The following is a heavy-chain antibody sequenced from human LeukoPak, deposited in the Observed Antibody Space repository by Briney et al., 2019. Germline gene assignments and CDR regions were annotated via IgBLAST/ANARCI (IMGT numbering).Heavy chain of an antibody. CDR2: INRDGGLT. CDR1: GFTFSENW. D-gene: IGHD6-13*01. Sequence: GGSLRLSCVASGFTFSENWMHWVRQAPGKGLAWVSHINRDGGLTNYADSVKGRFTISRDNARNTVYLQMSSLRVEDTAIYFCAREEHRLAEAGTSAFDLGGQGTLVTVSP. V-gene: IGHV3-74*01. CDR3: AREEHRLAEAGTSAFDL. J-gene: IGHJ3*01.